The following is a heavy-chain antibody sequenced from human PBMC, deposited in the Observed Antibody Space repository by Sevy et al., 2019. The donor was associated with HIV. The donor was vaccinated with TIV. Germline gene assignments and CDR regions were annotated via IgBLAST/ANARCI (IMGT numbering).Heavy chain of an antibody. D-gene: IGHD2-2*01. CDR2: ISGSGGST. Sequence: GGSLRLSCAASGFTFSSYAMSWVRQAPGKGLEWVSAISGSGGSTYYADSVKGRFTISRDNSKNTLYLQMNSLRAEDTARYYCAKVTRKWIVVVPAAMPTRAATTPGPSEPIDYWGQGTLVTVSS. J-gene: IGHJ4*02. CDR3: AKVTRKWIVVVPAAMPTRAATTPGPSEPIDY. CDR1: GFTFSSYA. V-gene: IGHV3-23*01.